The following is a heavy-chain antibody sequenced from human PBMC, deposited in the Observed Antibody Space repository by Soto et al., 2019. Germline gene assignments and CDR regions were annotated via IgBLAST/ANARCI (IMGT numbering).Heavy chain of an antibody. D-gene: IGHD3-16*01. Sequence: QVQLVQSGAEVKKPGASVKVSCKASGYTFSTYGISWVRQAPGQGLEWMGWITGYNGNTNYAPKLQGRITMTADTLTHTAYMELRSRRSDDTDVYYCARMGDLPYSSYGMDLWGQGTTVTVSS. V-gene: IGHV1-18*01. CDR3: ARMGDLPYSSYGMDL. J-gene: IGHJ6*02. CDR2: ITGYNGNT. CDR1: GYTFSTYG.